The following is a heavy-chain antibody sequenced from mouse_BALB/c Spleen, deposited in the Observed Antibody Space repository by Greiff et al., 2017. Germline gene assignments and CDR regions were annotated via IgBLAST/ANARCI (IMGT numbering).Heavy chain of an antibody. V-gene: IGHV1-15*01. J-gene: IGHJ3*01. CDR2: IDPETGGT. CDR1: GYTFTDYE. CDR3: TREGGDGYGPFAY. Sequence: QVQLQQSGAELVRPGASVTLSCKASGYTFTDYEMHWVKQTPVHGLEWIGAIDPETGGTAYNQKFKGKATLTADKSSSTAYMELRSLTSEDSAVYYCTREGGDGYGPFAYWGQGTLVTVSA. D-gene: IGHD2-2*01.